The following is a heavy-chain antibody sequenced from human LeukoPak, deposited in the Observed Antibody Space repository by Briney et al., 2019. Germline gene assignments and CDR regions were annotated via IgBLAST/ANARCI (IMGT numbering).Heavy chain of an antibody. CDR2: INPNSGGT. CDR3: ARSGTTGWFDP. V-gene: IGHV1-2*06. J-gene: IGHJ5*02. Sequence: ASVKVSCKASGYTFTGYYMHWVRQAPGQGLEWMGRINPNSGGTNYAQKFQGRVTMTRDTSTSTVYMELSSLRSEDTAVYYCARSGTTGWFDPWGQGTLVTV. CDR1: GYTFTGYY. D-gene: IGHD1-14*01.